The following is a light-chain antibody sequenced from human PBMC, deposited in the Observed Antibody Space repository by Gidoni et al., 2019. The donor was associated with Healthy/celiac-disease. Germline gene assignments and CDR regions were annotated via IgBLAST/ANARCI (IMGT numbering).Light chain of an antibody. J-gene: IGLJ2*01. CDR2: DKN. V-gene: IGLV3-19*01. Sequence: SSELTQDPAVSVALGQTGRITCQGDSLRSYYAIWYQQKPGQAPVLVIYDKNNRPSGIPDRFSGSSSGNTASLTITGAQAEDEADYYCNSRDSSGNHVVFGGGTKLTVL. CDR1: SLRSYY. CDR3: NSRDSSGNHVV.